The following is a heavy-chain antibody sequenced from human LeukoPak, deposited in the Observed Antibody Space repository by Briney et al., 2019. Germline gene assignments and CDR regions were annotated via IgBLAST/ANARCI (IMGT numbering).Heavy chain of an antibody. CDR2: ISAPGGST. Sequence: GGSLRLSCVASGFTFARNVMSWVRQAPGKGLEWVSSISAPGGSTYYADSVKGRFTISRDNSENTLSLQMNSLRVGDTAVYYCAKGRGRAPITGGYFDSWGQGTLVTVSS. J-gene: IGHJ4*02. CDR1: GFTFARNV. CDR3: AKGRGRAPITGGYFDS. V-gene: IGHV3-23*01. D-gene: IGHD3-10*01.